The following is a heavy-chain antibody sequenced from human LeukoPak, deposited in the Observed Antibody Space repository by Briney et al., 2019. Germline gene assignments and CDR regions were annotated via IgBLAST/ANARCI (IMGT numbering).Heavy chain of an antibody. V-gene: IGHV3-53*01. CDR1: GFTVSSNY. D-gene: IGHD3-22*01. J-gene: IGHJ4*02. Sequence: GGSLRLSCAASGFTVSSNYMSWVRQAPGKGLEWVSVIYSGGSTYYADSVKGRFTISRDNSKNTLYLQMNSLRAEDTAVYYCASGDCYDSSGYSYYFDYWGQGTLVTVSS. CDR2: IYSGGST. CDR3: ASGDCYDSSGYSYYFDY.